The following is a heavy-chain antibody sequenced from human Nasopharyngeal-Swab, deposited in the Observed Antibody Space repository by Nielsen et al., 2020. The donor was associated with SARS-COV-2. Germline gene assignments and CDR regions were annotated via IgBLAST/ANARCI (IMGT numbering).Heavy chain of an antibody. CDR3: AKGNSGSYSYFDY. J-gene: IGHJ4*02. V-gene: IGHV3-23*01. D-gene: IGHD1-26*01. CDR1: GFTFSSYA. CDR2: ISGSGDST. Sequence: GESLKISCAASGFTFSSYAMNWVRQAPGMGLEWVSAISGSGDSTNYADSAKGRFTISRDNSKKMLYLQMNSLRAEDTAVYYCAKGNSGSYSYFDYWGQGTLVTVSS.